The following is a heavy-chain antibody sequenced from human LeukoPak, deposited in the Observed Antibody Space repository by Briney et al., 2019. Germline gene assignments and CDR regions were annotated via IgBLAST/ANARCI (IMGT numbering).Heavy chain of an antibody. CDR3: ASSVTIFNFDY. D-gene: IGHD3-3*01. J-gene: IGHJ4*02. V-gene: IGHV1-2*02. CDR1: GYTFTGYY. Sequence: ASVKVSCKASGYTFTGYYMHWVRQAPGQGLEWMGWINPNSGGTKYAQKFQGRVTMTRDTSISTAYMEVSRLRSDDTAVYYCASSVTIFNFDYWGQGTLVTVSS. CDR2: INPNSGGT.